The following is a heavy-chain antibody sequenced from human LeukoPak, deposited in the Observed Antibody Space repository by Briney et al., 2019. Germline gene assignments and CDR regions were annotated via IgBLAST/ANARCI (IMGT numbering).Heavy chain of an antibody. Sequence: PGGSLRLSCAASGFTLSSYSMNWVRQAPGKGLEWVSSISSSSSYIYYADSVKGRFTISRDNAKNSLYLQMNSLRAEDTAVYYCARDYGIAAAGTNDYWGQGTLVTVSS. V-gene: IGHV3-21*01. CDR3: ARDYGIAAAGTNDY. D-gene: IGHD6-13*01. CDR2: ISSSSSYI. CDR1: GFTLSSYS. J-gene: IGHJ4*02.